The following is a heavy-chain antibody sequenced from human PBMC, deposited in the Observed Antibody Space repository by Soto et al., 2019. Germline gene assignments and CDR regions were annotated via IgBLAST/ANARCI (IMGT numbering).Heavy chain of an antibody. Sequence: PSETLSLTCSVSGGSISGYYWSWIRQPPGKGLEWIGEINHSGSTNYNPSLKSRVTISVDTSKNQFSLKLSSVTAADTAVYYCARGLLFRITMVLGDYYYGMDVWGQGTTVTVSS. CDR2: INHSGST. D-gene: IGHD3-10*01. CDR1: GGSISGYY. CDR3: ARGLLFRITMVLGDYYYGMDV. J-gene: IGHJ6*02. V-gene: IGHV4-34*01.